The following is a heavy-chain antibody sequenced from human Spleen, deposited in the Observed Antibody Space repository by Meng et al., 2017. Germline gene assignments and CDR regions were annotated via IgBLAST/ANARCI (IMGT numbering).Heavy chain of an antibody. CDR2: INPSGGST. Sequence: ASVKVSCKASGYTFTSYDINWVRQAPGQGLEWMGWINPSGGSTSYAQKFQGRVTMTRDTSINTIYMEVTSLKSDDTAVYYCARDSGSYYVFYFQHWGQGTLVTVSS. CDR1: GYTFTSYD. V-gene: IGHV1-46*01. J-gene: IGHJ1*01. CDR3: ARDSGSYYVFYFQH. D-gene: IGHD1-26*01.